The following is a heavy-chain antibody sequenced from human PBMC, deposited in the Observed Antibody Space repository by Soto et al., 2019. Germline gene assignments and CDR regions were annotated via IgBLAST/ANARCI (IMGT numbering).Heavy chain of an antibody. Sequence: SETLSLTCTVSGGSMISYYWSWIRQPPGRGLEWIGFIYYAGSTKYNPSLNSRVTISVDTSKNQFSLKLSSVTAADTAVYYCASTTEYYGSGKDPDDNWFDPWGQGTLVTVSS. CDR3: ASTTEYYGSGKDPDDNWFDP. J-gene: IGHJ5*02. V-gene: IGHV4-59*01. CDR1: GGSMISYY. CDR2: IYYAGST. D-gene: IGHD3-10*01.